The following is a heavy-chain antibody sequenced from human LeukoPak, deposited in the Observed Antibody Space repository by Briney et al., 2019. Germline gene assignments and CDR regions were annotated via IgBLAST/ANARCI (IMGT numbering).Heavy chain of an antibody. D-gene: IGHD3-22*01. V-gene: IGHV3-53*01. CDR1: GFTVSSNY. Sequence: PGGSLRLSCAASGFTVSSNYMSWVRQAPGKGLEWVSVIYSGGSTYYADSVKGRFTISRDNSKNTLYLQMNSLRAEDTAVYYCASLGGNCYDSSDYWGQGTLVTVSS. J-gene: IGHJ4*02. CDR2: IYSGGST. CDR3: ASLGGNCYDSSDY.